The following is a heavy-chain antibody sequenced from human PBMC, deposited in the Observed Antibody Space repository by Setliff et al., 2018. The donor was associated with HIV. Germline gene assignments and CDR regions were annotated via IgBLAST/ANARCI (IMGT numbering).Heavy chain of an antibody. V-gene: IGHV4-59*08. CDR2: VYYTGST. D-gene: IGHD3-10*01. J-gene: IGHJ4*02. CDR3: ARHYFDSGSPFNF. CDR1: GGSISGSY. Sequence: PSETLSLTCSVSGGSISGSYWSWIRQSPERRLEWIGYVYYTGSTHYSPSLKSRVSISVDTSENRFSLRLSSMTAADTAVYYCARHYFDSGSPFNFWGQGAPVTVSS.